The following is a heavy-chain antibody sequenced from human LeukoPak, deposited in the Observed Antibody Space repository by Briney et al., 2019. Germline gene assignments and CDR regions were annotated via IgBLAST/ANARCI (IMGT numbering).Heavy chain of an antibody. CDR2: LYYSGST. Sequence: SETLSLTCSVSGGSFSSRSYYWAWIRQPPGKGLEWIGNLYYSGSTDYNPSLKSRVTISVHTTKNQFSLNLISVTAADTAVYYCARSPPFCGGDCYVDYWGQGTQVTVSS. J-gene: IGHJ4*02. V-gene: IGHV4-39*01. CDR3: ARSPPFCGGDCYVDY. CDR1: GGSFSSRSYY. D-gene: IGHD2-21*02.